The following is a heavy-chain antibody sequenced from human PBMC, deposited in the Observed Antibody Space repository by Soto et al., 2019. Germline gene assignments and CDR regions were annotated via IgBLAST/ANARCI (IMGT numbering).Heavy chain of an antibody. CDR3: AREGHCISTSCYPYLYYYYYGMDV. CDR2: IIRSGVST. V-gene: IGHV3-23*01. CDR1: GFTFNSYA. J-gene: IGHJ6*02. Sequence: PGGSLRLSCAASGFTFNSYAMSWVRQAPGKGLEWVSAIIRSGVSTYYADSVKGRFTISRDNSKNTLYLQMNSLRAEDTAVYYCAREGHCISTSCYPYLYYYYYGMDVWGQGTTVTVSS. D-gene: IGHD2-2*01.